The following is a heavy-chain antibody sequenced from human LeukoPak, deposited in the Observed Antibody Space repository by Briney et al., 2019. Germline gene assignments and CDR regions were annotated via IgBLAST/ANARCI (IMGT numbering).Heavy chain of an antibody. Sequence: GGSLRLSCAASGFTFSSYSMNWVRQAPGKGLEWVSSISSSSSYIYYADSVKGRFTISRDNSKNTLYLQMNSLRAEDTAVYYCAKGRSSGYAYYFDYWGQGTLVTVSS. CDR3: AKGRSSGYAYYFDY. D-gene: IGHD3-3*01. CDR1: GFTFSSYS. V-gene: IGHV3-21*04. CDR2: ISSSSSYI. J-gene: IGHJ4*02.